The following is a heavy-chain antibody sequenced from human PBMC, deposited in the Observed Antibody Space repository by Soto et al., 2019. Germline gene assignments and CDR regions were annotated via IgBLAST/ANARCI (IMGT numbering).Heavy chain of an antibody. J-gene: IGHJ4*02. Sequence: PSETLSLTCTVSGGSVSSGSYYWSWIRQPPGKGLEWIGYIYYSGSTNYNPSLKSRVTISVDTSKNQFSLKLSSVTAADTAVYYCARGRAYMGYWGQGTLVTVSS. V-gene: IGHV4-61*01. CDR1: GGSVSSGSYY. D-gene: IGHD3-16*01. CDR2: IYYSGST. CDR3: ARGRAYMGY.